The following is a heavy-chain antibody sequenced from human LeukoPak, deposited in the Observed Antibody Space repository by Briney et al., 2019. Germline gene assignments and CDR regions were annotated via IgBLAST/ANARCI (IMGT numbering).Heavy chain of an antibody. CDR2: ISSSGSTI. J-gene: IGHJ4*02. CDR1: GFTFSDYY. D-gene: IGHD6-13*01. Sequence: WESLRLSCAASGFTFSDYYMSWIRQAPGKGLEWVAYISSSGSTIYYADSVKGRFTISRDNTTTSLYLQMNSLRAEDTAVYYCARGAAAGTKGDYWGQGNLVTVSS. CDR3: ARGAAAGTKGDY. V-gene: IGHV3-11*01.